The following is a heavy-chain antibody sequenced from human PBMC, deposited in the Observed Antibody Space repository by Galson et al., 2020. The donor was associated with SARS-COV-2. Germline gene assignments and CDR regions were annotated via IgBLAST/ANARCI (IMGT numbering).Heavy chain of an antibody. CDR3: ARSDFWEWPPQRTYYMGV. J-gene: IGHJ6*03. D-gene: IGHD3-3*01. CDR1: GGSFSGYY. Sequence: SQTLSLTCAVYGGSFSGYYWSWIRQPPGKGLEWIGEINHSGSTNYNPSLKSRVTISVDTSKNQFSLKLSSVTATDTAVYYCARSDFWEWPPQRTYYMGVWGKGTKVTVSS. CDR2: INHSGST. V-gene: IGHV4-34*01.